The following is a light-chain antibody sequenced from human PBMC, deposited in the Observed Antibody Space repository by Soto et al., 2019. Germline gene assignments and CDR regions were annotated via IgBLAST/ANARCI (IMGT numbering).Light chain of an antibody. CDR3: QQYSDWPRT. V-gene: IGKV3-15*01. J-gene: IGKJ2*01. CDR1: QSVSSN. CDR2: GTS. Sequence: EIVMTQSPATLSVSRGESATLSCRASQSVSSNLAWYQHKPGQAPRLLIYGTSTRATSIPARFSGSGSGTDFTLTISSLQSEDFAVYYCQQYSDWPRTFGQGTKLEIK.